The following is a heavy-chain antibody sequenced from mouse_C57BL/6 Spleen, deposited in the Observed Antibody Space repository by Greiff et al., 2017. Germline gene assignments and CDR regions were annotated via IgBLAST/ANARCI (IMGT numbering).Heavy chain of an antibody. CDR2: IYPGDGDT. CDR3: ARPDDSSGYGYYFDD. V-gene: IGHV1-82*01. D-gene: IGHD3-2*02. CDR1: GYAFSSSW. Sequence: VKLQESGPELVKPGASVKISCKASGYAFSSSWMNWVKQRPGKGLEWIGRIYPGDGDTNYNGKFKGKATLTADNSASTAYMQLSSLTSEDSAVYFCARPDDSSGYGYYFDDWGQGTTLTVSS. J-gene: IGHJ2*01.